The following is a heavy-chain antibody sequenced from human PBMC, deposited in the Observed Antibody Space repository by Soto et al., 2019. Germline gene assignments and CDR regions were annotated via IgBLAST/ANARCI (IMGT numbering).Heavy chain of an antibody. Sequence: QVQLVQSGAEVKKPGASVKVSCKASGYTFTSYGISWVRQAPGQGLEWMGWISAYNGNTNYAQKLQGRVTMTTDTSTSTAYMELRSLRSDDTAVYYCATELTGGVLRYFDWLSRRGAFDIWGQGTMVTVSS. J-gene: IGHJ3*02. CDR3: ATELTGGVLRYFDWLSRRGAFDI. V-gene: IGHV1-18*01. CDR2: ISAYNGNT. CDR1: GYTFTSYG. D-gene: IGHD3-9*01.